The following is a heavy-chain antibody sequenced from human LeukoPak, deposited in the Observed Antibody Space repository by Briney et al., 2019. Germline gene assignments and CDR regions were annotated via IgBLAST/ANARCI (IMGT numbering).Heavy chain of an antibody. CDR2: IIPILGIA. CDR3: ARVSGITMAHYGMDV. CDR1: GGTFSSYA. V-gene: IGHV1-69*04. D-gene: IGHD3-10*01. Sequence: ASVKVSCKASGGTFSSYAISWVRQAPGQGLEWMGRIIPILGIANYAQKFQGRVTITADKSTSTAYMELSSLRSEDTAVYYCARVSGITMAHYGMDVWGQGTTVTVSS. J-gene: IGHJ6*02.